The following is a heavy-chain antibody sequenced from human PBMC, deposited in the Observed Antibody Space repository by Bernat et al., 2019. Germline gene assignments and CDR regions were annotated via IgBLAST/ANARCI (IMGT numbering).Heavy chain of an antibody. CDR2: ISYDGSNK. CDR1: GFTFSSYG. V-gene: IGHV3-30*03. Sequence: QVQLVESGGGVVQPGRSLRLSCAASGFTFSSYGMHWVRQAPGKGLEWVAVISYDGSNKYYADSVKGRFTISRDNSKNTLYLQMNSLRAEDTAVYYCARGREYSSSSGGDYWGQGTLVTVSS. CDR3: ARGREYSSSSGGDY. D-gene: IGHD6-6*01. J-gene: IGHJ4*02.